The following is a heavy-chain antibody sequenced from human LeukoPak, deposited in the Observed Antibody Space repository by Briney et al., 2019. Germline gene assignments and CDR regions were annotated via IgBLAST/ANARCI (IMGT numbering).Heavy chain of an antibody. D-gene: IGHD5-12*01. CDR2: IIPIFGTT. CDR3: ARGDSGYDYGFDN. CDR1: GGTPSSQA. V-gene: IGHV1-69*05. Sequence: SVKVSRKASGGTPSSQAISWVRQSPGQGVEGVGGIIPIFGTTNYAQKFQGRVTITTDESTSTGYMELRSLRSDDTAVYYCARGDSGYDYGFDNWGQGTLVTVSS. J-gene: IGHJ4*02.